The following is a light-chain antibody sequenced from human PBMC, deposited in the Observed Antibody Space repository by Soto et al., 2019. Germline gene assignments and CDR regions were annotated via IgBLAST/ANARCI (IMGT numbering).Light chain of an antibody. J-gene: IGLJ1*01. CDR2: RDN. CDR1: RSNIGSNT. Sequence: QSVLTQPPSVSGTPGQRVTVSCSGGRSNIGSNTVHWYQQLPGAAPKLLIYRDNQRPSGVPDRFAASKSGTSASLAISGLQSEDEADYYCCSYAGSYTFDYVFGTGTKLTVL. CDR3: CSYAGSYTFDYV. V-gene: IGLV1-44*01.